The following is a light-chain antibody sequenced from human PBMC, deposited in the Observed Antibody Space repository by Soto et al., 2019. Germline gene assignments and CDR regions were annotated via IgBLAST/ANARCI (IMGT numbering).Light chain of an antibody. V-gene: IGLV2-14*01. J-gene: IGLJ1*01. CDR2: DVS. Sequence: QSVLTQPASVCGSPGQSITISCTGTSSDVGGYNYVSWYQQHPGKAPKLMIYDVSNRPSRVSNRFSGSKSGNTASLTISGLQAEDEADYYCSSYTTSSTPYDFGTGTKVTVL. CDR1: SSDVGGYNY. CDR3: SSYTTSSTPYD.